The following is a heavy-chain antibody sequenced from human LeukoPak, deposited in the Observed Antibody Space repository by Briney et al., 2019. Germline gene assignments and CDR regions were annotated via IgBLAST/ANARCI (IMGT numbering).Heavy chain of an antibody. D-gene: IGHD6-13*01. CDR2: VYNSGST. J-gene: IGHJ4*02. CDR1: GGSISSYY. V-gene: IGHV4-59*12. CDR3: ARAGQQLVLDY. Sequence: KPSETLSLTCTVSGGSISSYYWSWIRQPPGKGLEWIGYVYNSGSTNYNPSLRSRVTISVDTSKNQFSLKLSSVTAADTAVYYCARAGQQLVLDYWGQGTLVTVSS.